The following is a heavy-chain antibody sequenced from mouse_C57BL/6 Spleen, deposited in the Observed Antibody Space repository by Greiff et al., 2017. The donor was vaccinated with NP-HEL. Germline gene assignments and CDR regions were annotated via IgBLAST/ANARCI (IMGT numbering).Heavy chain of an antibody. CDR2: ISYDGSN. CDR1: GYSITSGYY. Sequence: EVQLQQSGPGLVKPSQSLSLTCSVTGYSITSGYYWNWIRQFPGNKLEWMGYISYDGSNNYNPSLKNRISITRDTSKNQFFLKLNSVTTEDTATYYCAREWYGRDFDYWGQGTTLTVSS. V-gene: IGHV3-6*01. D-gene: IGHD1-1*01. CDR3: AREWYGRDFDY. J-gene: IGHJ2*01.